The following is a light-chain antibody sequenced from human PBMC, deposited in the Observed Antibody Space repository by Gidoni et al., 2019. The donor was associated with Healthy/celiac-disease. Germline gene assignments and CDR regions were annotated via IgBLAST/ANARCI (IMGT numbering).Light chain of an antibody. CDR1: SSYVGGYNY. CDR2: YVS. J-gene: IGLJ3*02. V-gene: IGLV2-14*01. CDR3: SSYTSSSTLAV. Sequence: QSALTQPASVSGSPGQSITISCTGTSSYVGGYNYVSWYQQHPGKAPKLMIYYVSNRPSGVSNRFSGSKSGNTASLTISGLQAEDEADYYCSSYTSSSTLAVFGGGTKLTVL.